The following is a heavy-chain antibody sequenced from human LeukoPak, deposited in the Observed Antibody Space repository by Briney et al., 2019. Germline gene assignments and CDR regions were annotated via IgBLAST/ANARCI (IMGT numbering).Heavy chain of an antibody. CDR3: AREDIVVVVAATNDFDY. D-gene: IGHD2-15*01. CDR2: ISYDGSNK. CDR1: GFTFSSYA. J-gene: IGHJ4*02. Sequence: WGSPGLYCAASGFTFSSYAMHWVRQAPGKGLEWVAVISYDGSNKYYADSVKGRFTISRDNSKNTLYLQMNSLRAEDTAVYYCAREDIVVVVAATNDFDYWGQG. V-gene: IGHV3-30-3*01.